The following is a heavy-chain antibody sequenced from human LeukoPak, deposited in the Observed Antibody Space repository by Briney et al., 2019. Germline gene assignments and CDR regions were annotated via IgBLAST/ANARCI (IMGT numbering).Heavy chain of an antibody. CDR2: ISRSGGST. CDR3: AKEPYGDSGLVLGS. D-gene: IGHD4-17*01. CDR1: GFTFKNYA. J-gene: IGHJ4*02. V-gene: IGHV3-23*01. Sequence: GSLRPSCAAFGFTFKNYAMNWVRQAPGRGLGGVPGISRSGGSTYYPDSVKGWFTISRDNSKNTLFLQMNSLRADATAVYYCAKEPYGDSGLVLGSWGQGTLVTVSS.